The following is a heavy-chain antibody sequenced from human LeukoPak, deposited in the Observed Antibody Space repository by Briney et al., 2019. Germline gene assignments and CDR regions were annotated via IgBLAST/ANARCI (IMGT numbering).Heavy chain of an antibody. CDR3: AKEPPVAGTEYYFDY. Sequence: GGSLRLSCAASGFTFSSYGMHWVRQAPGKGLEWVAFIRYDGSNKYYADSVKGRFTISRDNSKNTLYLQMSSLRAEDTAVYYCAKEPPVAGTEYYFDYWGQGTLVTVSS. V-gene: IGHV3-30*02. CDR2: IRYDGSNK. D-gene: IGHD6-19*01. J-gene: IGHJ4*02. CDR1: GFTFSSYG.